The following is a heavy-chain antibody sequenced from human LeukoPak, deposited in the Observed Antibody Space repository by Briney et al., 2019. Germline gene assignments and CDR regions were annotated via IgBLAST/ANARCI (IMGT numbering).Heavy chain of an antibody. D-gene: IGHD5-24*01. CDR2: IIPIFGTA. CDR3: ARDGVEMATITYFDY. Sequence: SVKVSCKASGGTFSSYAISWVRQAPGQGLEWMGGIIPIFGTANYAQKFQGRVTITADESTSTAYMELSSLRSEDTAVYYCARDGVEMATITYFDYWGQGTLVTVSS. V-gene: IGHV1-69*13. J-gene: IGHJ4*02. CDR1: GGTFSSYA.